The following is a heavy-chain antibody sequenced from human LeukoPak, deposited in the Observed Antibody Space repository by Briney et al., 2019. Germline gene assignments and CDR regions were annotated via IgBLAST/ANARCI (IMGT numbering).Heavy chain of an antibody. J-gene: IGHJ4*01. CDR2: IKQDGSEK. V-gene: IGHV3-7*01. Sequence: GGSLRLSCEVSGLTFSSYWMNWVRQAPGKGLEWEANIKQDGSEKYYVDSVKGRFTISRDNAKNSLYLQMNSLRAEDTAVYYCARSELSPSDFDYWGHGTLVTVSS. D-gene: IGHD1-1*01. CDR3: ARSELSPSDFDY. CDR1: GLTFSSYW.